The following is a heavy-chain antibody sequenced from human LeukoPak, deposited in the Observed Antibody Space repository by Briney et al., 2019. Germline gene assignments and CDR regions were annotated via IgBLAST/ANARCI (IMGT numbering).Heavy chain of an antibody. CDR2: IYTSGST. CDR1: GGSISSCY. J-gene: IGHJ4*02. D-gene: IGHD1-26*01. V-gene: IGHV4-4*09. CDR3: ARSRSGGSFGIDY. Sequence: SETLSLTCTVSGGSISSCYWSWIRQPPGKGLEWIGYIYTSGSTNYNPSLKSRVTISVDTSKNQFSLKLSSVTAADTAVYDCARSRSGGSFGIDYWGQGTLVTVSS.